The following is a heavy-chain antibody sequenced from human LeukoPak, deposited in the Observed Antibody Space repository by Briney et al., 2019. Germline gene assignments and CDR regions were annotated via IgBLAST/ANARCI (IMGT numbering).Heavy chain of an antibody. V-gene: IGHV1-18*01. CDR2: ISAYNGNT. J-gene: IGHJ6*02. D-gene: IGHD3-3*01. Sequence: ASVKVSCKASGYTFTSYGISWVRQAPGQGLEWMGWISAYNGNTNYAQKLQGRVTMTTDTSTSTAYMELRSLRSDDTAVYYCATEGYYTADRQHGMDVWGQGTTVTVSS. CDR1: GYTFTSYG. CDR3: ATEGYYTADRQHGMDV.